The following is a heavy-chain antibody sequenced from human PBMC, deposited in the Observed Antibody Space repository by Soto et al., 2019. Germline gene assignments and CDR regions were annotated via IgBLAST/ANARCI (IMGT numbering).Heavy chain of an antibody. CDR1: GFTFSSYW. D-gene: IGHD3-9*01. V-gene: IGHV3-7*04. CDR3: ARVSTYYDILTGYSHFDY. J-gene: IGHJ4*02. Sequence: GGSLRLSCAASGFTFSSYWMSWVRQAPGKGLEWVANIKQDGSEKYYVDSVKGRFTISRDNAKNSLYLQMNSLRAEDTAVYYCARVSTYYDILTGYSHFDYWGQGTLVTVSS. CDR2: IKQDGSEK.